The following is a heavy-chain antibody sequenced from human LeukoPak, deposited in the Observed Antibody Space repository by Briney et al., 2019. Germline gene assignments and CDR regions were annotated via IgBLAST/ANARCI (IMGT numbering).Heavy chain of an antibody. CDR1: GFTFSSYV. V-gene: IGHV3-30*04. J-gene: IGHJ3*01. CDR2: IANDGSNK. D-gene: IGHD2-15*01. CDR3: ARDGAYCAGGSCHSYNAFDL. Sequence: GGSLRLSCAASGFTFSSYVKYWVRQAPGQGMEWEAVIANDGSNKYFADSVKGRFTISPDNSKNTLYLQMNSLRAEDPAVYYCARDGAYCAGGSCHSYNAFDLCGQGTVVTVSS.